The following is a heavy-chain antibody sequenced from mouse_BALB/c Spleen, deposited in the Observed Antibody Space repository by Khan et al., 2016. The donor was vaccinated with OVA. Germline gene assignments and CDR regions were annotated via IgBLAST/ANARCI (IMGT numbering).Heavy chain of an antibody. J-gene: IGHJ4*01. V-gene: IGHV1-4*01. D-gene: IGHD2-14*01. Sequence: QIQLVQSGAELARPGASVKMSCKASGYTFPSNTMHWVKQRPGQGLEWIGYINPRSDYTIYNQKFKDKATLPADISSTTAYMQLSSLTSDDSAVYYCARRTTGYAMDYGGQGTSVTVSS. CDR1: GYTFPSNT. CDR3: ARRTTGYAMDY. CDR2: INPRSDYT.